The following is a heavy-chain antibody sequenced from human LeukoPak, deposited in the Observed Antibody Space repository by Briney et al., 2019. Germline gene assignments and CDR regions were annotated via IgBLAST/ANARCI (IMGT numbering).Heavy chain of an antibody. V-gene: IGHV4-34*01. CDR3: ARTRVVVLRRATEFDY. CDR2: INHSGST. D-gene: IGHD3-22*01. Sequence: PSETLSLTCAVYGGSFSGYYWSWIRQPPGKGLEWIGEINHSGSTNYNPSLKSRVTISVDTSKNQFSLKLSSVTAADTAVYCCARTRVVVLRRATEFDYWGQGTLVSVSS. CDR1: GGSFSGYY. J-gene: IGHJ4*02.